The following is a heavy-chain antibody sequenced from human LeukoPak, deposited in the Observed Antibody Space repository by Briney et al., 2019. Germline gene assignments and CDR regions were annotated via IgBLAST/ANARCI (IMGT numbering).Heavy chain of an antibody. CDR2: ISTSGTYI. CDR3: ARGLADYSDY. CDR1: GFTFSTYS. Sequence: PGGSLRLSCAASGFTFSTYSMNWVRQAPGKGLEWVSSISTSGTYIYYADSLKGRFTIPRDNARNSLYLQMHSLRAEDTAVYYCARGLADYSDYWGQGTLVTVSS. D-gene: IGHD2-21*01. J-gene: IGHJ4*02. V-gene: IGHV3-21*01.